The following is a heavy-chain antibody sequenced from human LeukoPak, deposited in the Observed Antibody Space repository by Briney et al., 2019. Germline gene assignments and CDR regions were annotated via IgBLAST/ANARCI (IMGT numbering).Heavy chain of an antibody. CDR1: GYTFTSYY. CDR2: INPSGGST. Sequence: ASVKVSCKASGYTFTSYYMHWVRQAPGQGLEWMGIINPSGGSTSYAQKFQGRVTMTRDTSTSTVCMELSSLRSEDTAVYYCATRSRGRWLIYYYMDVWGKGTTVTVSS. D-gene: IGHD6-19*01. J-gene: IGHJ6*03. CDR3: ATRSRGRWLIYYYMDV. V-gene: IGHV1-46*01.